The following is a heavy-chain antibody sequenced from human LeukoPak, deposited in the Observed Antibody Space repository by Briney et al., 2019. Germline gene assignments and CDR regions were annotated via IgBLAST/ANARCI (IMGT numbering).Heavy chain of an antibody. CDR1: GYTFSYFG. J-gene: IGHJ4*02. Sequence: ASVKVSCKASGYTFSYFGINWVRQAPGQGLEWIGWINCYNGNTNYAQKSEGRLTLTTDTATTTVYMELRNLRYDDTAVYYCARGLDAAAGLANFDYWGQGTLVTVSS. D-gene: IGHD6-25*01. V-gene: IGHV1-18*01. CDR2: INCYNGNT. CDR3: ARGLDAAAGLANFDY.